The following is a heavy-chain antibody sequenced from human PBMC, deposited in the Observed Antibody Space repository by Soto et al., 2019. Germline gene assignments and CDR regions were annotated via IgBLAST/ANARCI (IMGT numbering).Heavy chain of an antibody. D-gene: IGHD1-26*01. J-gene: IGHJ4*02. Sequence: EVQLLESVGGLLQPGGSLRLSCTASGFTFSSYAMRWVRQAPGKGLEWVSAISGSGGSTSYAASVKGRFTISRENTKNTVDLQMRGLRGEDTAVYNCARRVSGSYYDYWGQGTLVTVSS. CDR1: GFTFSSYA. CDR3: ARRVSGSYYDY. CDR2: ISGSGGST. V-gene: IGHV3-23*01.